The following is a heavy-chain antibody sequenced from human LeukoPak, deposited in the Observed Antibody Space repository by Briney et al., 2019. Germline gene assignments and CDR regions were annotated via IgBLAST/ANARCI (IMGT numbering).Heavy chain of an antibody. CDR1: GFSFSSYA. V-gene: IGHV3-23*01. J-gene: IGHJ3*02. D-gene: IGHD1-26*01. CDR3: AEDYGGSFPIGAFDI. Sequence: GGSLRLSCAASGFSFSSYAMSWVRQAPGKRLEWVSSISGRGGSTYYADSVKGRFTISRDNSKNTLYLQMNSLRAEDTAIYYCAEDYGGSFPIGAFDIWGQGTMVTVSS. CDR2: ISGRGGST.